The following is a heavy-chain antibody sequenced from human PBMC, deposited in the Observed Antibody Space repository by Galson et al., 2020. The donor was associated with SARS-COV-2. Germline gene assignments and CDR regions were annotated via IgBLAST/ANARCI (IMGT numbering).Heavy chain of an antibody. CDR1: GYKFTSFG. Sequence: ASVKVSCKTSGYKFTSFGISWIRQAPGQGLEWIGWISGYNGKTDYAQKFQGRVTVTTDAATNTAYMELRSLRVDDTAVYFCARDAPWSYLGSGSLSPFDPWGQGTLVTVSS. CDR3: ARDAPWSYLGSGSLSPFDP. CDR2: ISGYNGKT. J-gene: IGHJ5*02. V-gene: IGHV1-18*04. D-gene: IGHD3-10*01.